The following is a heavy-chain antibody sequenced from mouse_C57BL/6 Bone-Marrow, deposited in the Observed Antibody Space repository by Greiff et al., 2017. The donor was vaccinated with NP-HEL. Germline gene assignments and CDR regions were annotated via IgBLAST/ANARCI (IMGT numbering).Heavy chain of an antibody. CDR3: ARHEGHYFYAMDY. D-gene: IGHD1-2*01. Sequence: QVQLKESGPGLVAPSQSLSITCTVSGFSLTSYGVHWVRQPPGKGLEWLVVIWSDGSTTYNSDLKSRLSTSKDNSKSQVFLKMNSLQTDDTAMYYCARHEGHYFYAMDYWGQGTSVTVSS. CDR2: IWSDGST. J-gene: IGHJ4*01. V-gene: IGHV2-6-1*01. CDR1: GFSLTSYG.